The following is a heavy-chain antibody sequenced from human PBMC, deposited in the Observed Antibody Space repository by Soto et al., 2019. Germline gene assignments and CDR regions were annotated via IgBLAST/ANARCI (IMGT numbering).Heavy chain of an antibody. D-gene: IGHD5-12*01. Sequence: EVQLVESGGGLVKPGGSLRLSCAASGFTFSSYSMNWVRQAPGKGLEWVSSISSSSSYIYYADSVKGRFTISRDNAKNSLYLQMKSLRAEDTAVYYCARVEWLDIVATSCFDYWGQGTLVTVSS. CDR3: ARVEWLDIVATSCFDY. V-gene: IGHV3-21*01. CDR2: ISSSSSYI. CDR1: GFTFSSYS. J-gene: IGHJ4*02.